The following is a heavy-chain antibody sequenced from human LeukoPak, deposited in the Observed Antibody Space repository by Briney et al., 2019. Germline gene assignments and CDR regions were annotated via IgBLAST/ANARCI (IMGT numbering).Heavy chain of an antibody. CDR2: IPYDGSNE. CDR1: GFTFGSYG. V-gene: IGHV3-30*18. D-gene: IGHD5-18*01. CDR3: AKDQGYTYGQSFDY. J-gene: IGHJ4*02. Sequence: GRSLGLSCEASGFTFGSYGMHWVRQAPGKGLEWVALIPYDGSNEYYGDSVKGRFTISRDNSKSTLYLQMNSLRAEDTAVYYCAKDQGYTYGQSFDYWGQGTLVTVSS.